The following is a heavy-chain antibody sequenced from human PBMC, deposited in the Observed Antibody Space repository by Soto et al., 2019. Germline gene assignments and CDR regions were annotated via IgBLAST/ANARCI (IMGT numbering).Heavy chain of an antibody. D-gene: IGHD3-3*01. J-gene: IGHJ6*03. CDR1: GGSISSYY. CDR2: IYYSGST. Sequence: PSETLSLTCTVSGGSISSYYWSWIRQPPGKGLEWIGYIYYSGSTNYNPSLKSRVTISVDTSKNQFSLKLSSVTAADTAVYYCAGGNYDFWSGYGPNYYYMDVWGKGTTVTVSS. CDR3: AGGNYDFWSGYGPNYYYMDV. V-gene: IGHV4-59*01.